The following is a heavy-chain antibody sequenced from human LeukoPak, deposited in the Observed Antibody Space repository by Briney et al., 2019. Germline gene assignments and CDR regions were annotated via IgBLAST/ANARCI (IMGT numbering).Heavy chain of an antibody. CDR3: ATTGHLGGTGAAFDY. J-gene: IGHJ4*02. CDR1: GYTLTELS. Sequence: ASVKVSCKVSGYTLTELSMHWVRQAPGKGLEWMGGFDPEDGETIYAQKFQGRVTMTEDTSTDTAYMELSSLRSEDTAVYYCATTGHLGGTGAAFDYWGQGTLVTVSS. D-gene: IGHD1-14*01. CDR2: FDPEDGET. V-gene: IGHV1-24*01.